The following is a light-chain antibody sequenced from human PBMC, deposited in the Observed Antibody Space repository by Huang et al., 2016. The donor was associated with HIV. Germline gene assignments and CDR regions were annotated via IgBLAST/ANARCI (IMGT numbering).Light chain of an antibody. CDR2: AAS. Sequence: DIQMTQSPSSLSASVGDRVTITCKASQDISTYLNWYQQKPGKAPKVLIYAASNLETGVPSRFSGSGSGTNFTFTISSLQPEDIATYYCQQYDNVPITFGQGTRLEI. CDR1: QDISTY. V-gene: IGKV1-33*01. J-gene: IGKJ5*01. CDR3: QQYDNVPIT.